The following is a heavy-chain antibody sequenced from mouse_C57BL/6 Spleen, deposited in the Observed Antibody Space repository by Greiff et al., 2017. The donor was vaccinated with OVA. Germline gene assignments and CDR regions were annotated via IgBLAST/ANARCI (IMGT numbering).Heavy chain of an antibody. CDR2: IYPGDGDT. D-gene: IGHD1-1*01. V-gene: IGHV1-80*01. J-gene: IGHJ2*01. CDR3: AREGGFITTVVADFDY. Sequence: QVQLQQSGAELVKPGASVKISCKASGYAFSSYWMNWVKQRPGKGLEWIGQIYPGDGDTNYNGKFKGKATLTADKSSSTAYMQLSSLTSEDSAVYFCAREGGFITTVVADFDYWGQGTTLTVSS. CDR1: GYAFSSYW.